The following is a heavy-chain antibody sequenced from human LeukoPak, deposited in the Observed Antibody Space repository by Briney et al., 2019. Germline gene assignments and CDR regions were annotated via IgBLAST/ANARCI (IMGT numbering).Heavy chain of an antibody. V-gene: IGHV4-59*12. CDR2: IYHSGST. CDR1: GGSISSYY. J-gene: IGHJ4*02. Sequence: ASETLSLTCTVSGGSISSYYWSWIRQPPGKGLEWIGEIYHSGSTNYNPSLKSRVTISVDKSKNQFSLKLSSVTAADTAVYYCARDTAPLQNFDYWGQGTLVTVSS. CDR3: ARDTAPLQNFDY.